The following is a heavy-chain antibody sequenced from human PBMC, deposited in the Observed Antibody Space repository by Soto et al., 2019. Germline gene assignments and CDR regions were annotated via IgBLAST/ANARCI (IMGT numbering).Heavy chain of an antibody. CDR1: GYTFTSYY. V-gene: IGHV1-46*01. Sequence: ASVKVSCKASGYTFTSYYMHWVRQAPGQGLEWMGIINPSNGSTSYAQKLQGRVTMTTDTSTSTAYMELGSLRSDDTAVYYCARVGYYYDSSGYGQIYYYYYGMDVWGQGTTVTVS. CDR3: ARVGYYYDSSGYGQIYYYYYGMDV. CDR2: INPSNGST. J-gene: IGHJ6*02. D-gene: IGHD3-22*01.